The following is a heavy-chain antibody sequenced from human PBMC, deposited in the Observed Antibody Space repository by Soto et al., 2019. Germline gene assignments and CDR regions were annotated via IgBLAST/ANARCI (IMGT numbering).Heavy chain of an antibody. CDR1: GYILRSNY. V-gene: IGHV1-2*02. Sequence: GXSVKVSCKASGYILRSNYIHWVRQAPGQGLEWLGWINPNSSGTFYAQKFQGRVTMTRDTSLTTVYMQLNRLTPDDTAIYYCARDLIVDGPDNYAMDVWGQGTTVTASS. J-gene: IGHJ6*02. CDR3: ARDLIVDGPDNYAMDV. D-gene: IGHD3-22*01. CDR2: INPNSSGT.